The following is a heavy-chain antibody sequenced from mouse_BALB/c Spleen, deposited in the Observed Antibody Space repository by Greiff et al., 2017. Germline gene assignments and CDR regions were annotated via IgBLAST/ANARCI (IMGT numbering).Heavy chain of an antibody. J-gene: IGHJ4*01. CDR2: ISTYYGDA. V-gene: IGHV1S137*01. D-gene: IGHD2-4*01. Sequence: VKLVESGAELVRPGVSVKISCKGSGYTFTDCAMHWVKQSHAKSLEWIGVISTYYGDASYNQKFKGKATMTVDKSSSTAYMELARLTSEDSAIYYCARWGDYDRAYAMDYWGQGTSVTVSS. CDR1: GYTFTDCA. CDR3: ARWGDYDRAYAMDY.